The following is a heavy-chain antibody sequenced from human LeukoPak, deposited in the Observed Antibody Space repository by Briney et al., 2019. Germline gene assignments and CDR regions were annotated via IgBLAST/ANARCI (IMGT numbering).Heavy chain of an antibody. CDR1: GFAFSSYS. J-gene: IGHJ6*04. Sequence: GGSLRLSCAASGFAFSSYSVNWVRQAPGKGLEWVSSISSRSGYIYYADSVKGRFTISRDNAKNSLYLQMNSLRAEDTAVYYCARDGRDGSGSYYNYYYGMDVWGKGTTVTVSS. CDR2: ISSRSGYI. D-gene: IGHD3-10*01. V-gene: IGHV3-21*01. CDR3: ARDGRDGSGSYYNYYYGMDV.